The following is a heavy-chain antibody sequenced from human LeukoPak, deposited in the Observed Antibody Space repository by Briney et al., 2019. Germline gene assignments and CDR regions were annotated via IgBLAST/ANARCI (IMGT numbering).Heavy chain of an antibody. CDR3: TKDPNGDYIGAFDF. Sequence: GGSLRLSCAGSGFTFSNYAMIWVRQAPGKGLEWVSAIKGSGSYTKYADSVTGRFTISRDNSKNMLYLQMNSLTADDTAIYYCTKDPNGDYIGAFDFGGQGTMVTVSS. CDR2: IKGSGSYT. D-gene: IGHD4-17*01. J-gene: IGHJ3*01. V-gene: IGHV3-23*01. CDR1: GFTFSNYA.